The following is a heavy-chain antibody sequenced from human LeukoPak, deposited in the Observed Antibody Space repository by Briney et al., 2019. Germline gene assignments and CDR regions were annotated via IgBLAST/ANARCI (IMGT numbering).Heavy chain of an antibody. Sequence: GGSLRLSCAASGFTFSSYEMNWVRQAPGKGLEWVSFIDFTTTIIYYADSVKGRFTISRDNSKNTLYLQMNSLRAEDTAVYYCARHFGVVTKGVYYYYYGMDVWGQGTTVTVSS. CDR3: ARHFGVVTKGVYYYYYGMDV. D-gene: IGHD3-3*01. CDR1: GFTFSSYE. J-gene: IGHJ6*02. V-gene: IGHV3-48*03. CDR2: IDFTTTII.